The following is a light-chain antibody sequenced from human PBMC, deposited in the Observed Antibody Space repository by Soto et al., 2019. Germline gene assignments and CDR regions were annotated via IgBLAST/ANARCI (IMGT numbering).Light chain of an antibody. Sequence: IVLTQSPCTLSLSPGERATLSCRASQTVSSNYLAWYQQKSGQAPRLLIYGASSRATGIPDRFSGGGSGTDFTLTITRLEPEDFAVYFCLQYGGLPRTFGQGTKVDIK. J-gene: IGKJ1*01. CDR1: QTVSSNY. CDR3: LQYGGLPRT. V-gene: IGKV3-20*01. CDR2: GAS.